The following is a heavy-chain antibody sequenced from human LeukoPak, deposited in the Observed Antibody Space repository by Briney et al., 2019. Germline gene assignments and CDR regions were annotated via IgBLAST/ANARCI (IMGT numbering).Heavy chain of an antibody. J-gene: IGHJ4*02. CDR3: AKGGSYRVQPYFDY. V-gene: IGHV3-23*01. D-gene: IGHD1-1*01. Sequence: QPGGSLRLSCAASGFTFTSCTMSWVRQAPGKGREWVSDIRGSGENTYYADSEKGRFTISRDNSKNTLYLQMSSLRAEDTAVYYCAKGGSYRVQPYFDYWGQGALVTVSS. CDR1: GFTFTSCT. CDR2: IRGSGENT.